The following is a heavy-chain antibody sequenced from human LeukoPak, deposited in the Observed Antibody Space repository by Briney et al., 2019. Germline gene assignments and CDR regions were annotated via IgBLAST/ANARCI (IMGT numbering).Heavy chain of an antibody. CDR3: ASYSSSSRAFDI. V-gene: IGHV4-4*02. CDR1: GGSISSSNW. J-gene: IGHJ3*02. CDR2: VYHSGST. D-gene: IGHD6-13*01. Sequence: PSETLSLTCAASGGSISSSNWWSWVRQPPGKGLVWIGEVYHSGSTNYNPSLKSRVTISVDKSKNQFSLKLSSVTAADTAVYYCASYSSSSRAFDIWGQGTMVTVSS.